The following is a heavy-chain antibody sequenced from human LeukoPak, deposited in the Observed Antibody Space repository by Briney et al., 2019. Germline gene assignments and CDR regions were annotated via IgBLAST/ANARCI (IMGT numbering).Heavy chain of an antibody. CDR1: GGSISSGGYY. D-gene: IGHD6-13*01. CDR3: ARVEYSSSFWFDP. V-gene: IGHV4-31*03. CDR2: IYYSGST. J-gene: IGHJ5*02. Sequence: LSETLSLTCTVSGGSISSGGYYWSWIRQHPGTGLEWIGYIYYSGSTYYNPSLKSRVTISVDTSKNQFSLKLSSVTAADTAVYYCARVEYSSSFWFDPWGQGTLVTVSS.